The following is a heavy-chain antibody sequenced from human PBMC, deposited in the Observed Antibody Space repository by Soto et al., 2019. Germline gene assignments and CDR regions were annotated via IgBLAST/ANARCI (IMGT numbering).Heavy chain of an antibody. D-gene: IGHD2-2*01. J-gene: IGHJ4*02. CDR3: ARDGGEKYQLPLDY. CDR2: INAGNGNT. CDR1: GYTFTSYA. Sequence: ASVKVSCKASGYTFTSYAMHWVRQAPGQRLEWMGWINAGNGNTKYSQKFQGRVTITRDTSASTAYMELSSLRSEDTAVYYCARDGGEKYQLPLDYWGQGTLVTV. V-gene: IGHV1-3*01.